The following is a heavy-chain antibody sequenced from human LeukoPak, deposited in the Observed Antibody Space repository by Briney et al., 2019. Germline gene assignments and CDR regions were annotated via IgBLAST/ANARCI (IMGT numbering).Heavy chain of an antibody. Sequence: GGSLRLSCAASGFTFSSYSMNWVRQAPGKGLEWVSSISSSSSYVYYADSVKGRFTISRDNAKNSLYLQMNSLRAEDTAVYFCARYVVYYDSSGYNYWYFDLWGRGTLVTVSS. CDR1: GFTFSSYS. CDR3: ARYVVYYDSSGYNYWYFDL. V-gene: IGHV3-21*04. J-gene: IGHJ2*01. CDR2: ISSSSSYV. D-gene: IGHD3-22*01.